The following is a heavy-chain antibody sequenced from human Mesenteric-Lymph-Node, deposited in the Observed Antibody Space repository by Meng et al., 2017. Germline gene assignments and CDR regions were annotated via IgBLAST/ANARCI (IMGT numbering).Heavy chain of an antibody. CDR3: ARILHGSGSYRDY. Sequence: SETLSLTCTVSGGSISSSSYYWGWIRQPPGKGLEWIGSIYYSGSTYYNPSLKSRVTISVDTSKNQFSLKLSSVTAADTAVYYCARILHGSGSYRDYWGQGTLVTVSS. J-gene: IGHJ4*02. V-gene: IGHV4-39*07. CDR2: IYYSGST. D-gene: IGHD3-10*01. CDR1: GGSISSSSYY.